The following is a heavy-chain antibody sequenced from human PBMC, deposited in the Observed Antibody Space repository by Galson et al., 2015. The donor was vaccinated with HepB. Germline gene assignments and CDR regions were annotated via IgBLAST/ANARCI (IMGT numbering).Heavy chain of an antibody. Sequence: SLRLSCAASGFTFSSYGMNWVRQAPGKGLEWVSSISSSSSYIYYADSVKGRFTISRDNAKNSLYLQMNSLRAEDTAVYYCARDHYYTVTDYYGMDVWGQGTTVTVSS. V-gene: IGHV3-21*01. CDR1: GFTFSSYG. D-gene: IGHD4-17*01. J-gene: IGHJ6*02. CDR3: ARDHYYTVTDYYGMDV. CDR2: ISSSSSYI.